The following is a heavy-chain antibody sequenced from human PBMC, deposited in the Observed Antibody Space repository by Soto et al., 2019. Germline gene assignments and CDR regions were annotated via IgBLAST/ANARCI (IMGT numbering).Heavy chain of an antibody. CDR3: AKPRGPTTYYFDY. V-gene: IGHV3-23*01. D-gene: IGHD1-1*01. Sequence: PGGSLRLSCVGSGFTFTNYAMNWVRQAPGKGLEWISTISSSGGNTYYADSVRGRFTVSRDNSKNTLYLQINNLRPEDTAIYYCAKPRGPTTYYFDYWGRGTLVTVSS. CDR1: GFTFTNYA. CDR2: ISSSGGNT. J-gene: IGHJ4*02.